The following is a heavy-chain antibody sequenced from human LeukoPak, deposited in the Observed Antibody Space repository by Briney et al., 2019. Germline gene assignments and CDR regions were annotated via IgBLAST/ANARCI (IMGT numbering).Heavy chain of an antibody. Sequence: GGCLRLSCAAAGFTFSNYGIHWVRPAPGKGLEWVAVISKDGSNKDYADSVKGRFIISRDNSKNTLYLQMNSLRAEDTAVYYCARDRSGIYDAFDIWGQGTMVTVSS. D-gene: IGHD1-14*01. CDR1: GFTFSNYG. J-gene: IGHJ3*02. CDR3: ARDRSGIYDAFDI. CDR2: ISKDGSNK. V-gene: IGHV3-30*03.